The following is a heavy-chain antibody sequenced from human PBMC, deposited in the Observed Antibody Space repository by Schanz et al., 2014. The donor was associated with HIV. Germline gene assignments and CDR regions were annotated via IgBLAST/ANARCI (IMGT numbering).Heavy chain of an antibody. D-gene: IGHD6-19*01. J-gene: IGHJ3*02. CDR1: GFNFRTYG. Sequence: QVQLVESGGGVVQPGRSLRLSCAASGFNFRTYGMHWVRQAPGKGLEWVADIRYDGSDKYYADSVKGRFTISRDNSKNTLYLQMNSLRAEDTAIYYCARSPDWAGTDAFDIWGQGTMVTVSS. CDR3: ARSPDWAGTDAFDI. CDR2: IRYDGSDK. V-gene: IGHV3-33*01.